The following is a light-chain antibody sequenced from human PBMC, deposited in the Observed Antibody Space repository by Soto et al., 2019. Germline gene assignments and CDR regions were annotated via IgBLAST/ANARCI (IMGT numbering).Light chain of an antibody. CDR2: DAY. V-gene: IGKV3-11*01. CDR3: QQRLMWPIT. J-gene: IGKJ5*01. Sequence: EVVLTQSPVTLSLSPGERSTLSCRASQSFRGLLAWYQQKPGQAPRLLIYDAYNRATGIPPRFSGSGSGTDCSLTISSLEPEDSAVYYCQQRLMWPITFGQGTRLEI. CDR1: QSFRGL.